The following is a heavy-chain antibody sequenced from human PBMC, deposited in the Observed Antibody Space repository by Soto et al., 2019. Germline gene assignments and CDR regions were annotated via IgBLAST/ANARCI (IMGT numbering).Heavy chain of an antibody. CDR1: GYTFTSYG. D-gene: IGHD3-9*01. J-gene: IGHJ4*02. V-gene: IGHV1-18*01. Sequence: ASVNVSCKAAGYTFTSYGISWVRQAPRQGLEWMGWISAYNGNTNYAQKLQGRVTMTTDTSTSTAYMELRSLRSDDTATYYCAHLHDILTGPLKFFDYWGQGTLVTVSS. CDR3: AHLHDILTGPLKFFDY. CDR2: ISAYNGNT.